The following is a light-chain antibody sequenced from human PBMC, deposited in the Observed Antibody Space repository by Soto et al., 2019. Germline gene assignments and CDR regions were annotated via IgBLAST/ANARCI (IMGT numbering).Light chain of an antibody. Sequence: EIVLTKSPSTLSLSPGERATLSCRASQSVSSTYLAWYQQKPGQAPRLLIYGASSRATGIPDRFSGSGSGTDFTLTSGRLEPENFAVYYCQQYGSSPRTFGQGTKVDIK. CDR2: GAS. V-gene: IGKV3-20*01. CDR3: QQYGSSPRT. CDR1: QSVSSTY. J-gene: IGKJ1*01.